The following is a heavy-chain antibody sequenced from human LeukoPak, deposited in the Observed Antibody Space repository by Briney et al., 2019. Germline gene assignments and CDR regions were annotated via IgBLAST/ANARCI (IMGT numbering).Heavy chain of an antibody. CDR2: ISRSGGST. CDR3: SKGGAPIKYSYLRTVVTPFDY. CDR1: GFSFSSYA. D-gene: IGHD4-23*01. J-gene: IGHJ4*02. Sequence: GGSLRLSCAASGFSFSSYAMSWVRQAPGRGREGVSSISRSGGSTYYADSVKGRFTISRGNFKNPLFLQMNSREAEGPAGEYLSKGGAPIKYSYLRTVVTPFDYWGQGTLVTVSS. V-gene: IGHV3-23*01.